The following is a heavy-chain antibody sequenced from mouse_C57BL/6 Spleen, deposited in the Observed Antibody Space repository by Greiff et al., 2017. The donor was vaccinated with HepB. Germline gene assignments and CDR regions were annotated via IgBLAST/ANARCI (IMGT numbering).Heavy chain of an antibody. CDR2: ISNLAYSI. J-gene: IGHJ3*01. CDR3: AITAQATSWFAY. V-gene: IGHV5-15*04. CDR1: GFTFSDYG. Sequence: EVKLVESGGGLVQPGGSLKLSCAASGFTFSDYGMAWVRQAPRKGPEWVAFISNLAYSIYYADTVTGRFTISRENTKNTLYLEMSSLRSEDTAMYYCAITAQATSWFAYWGQGTLVTVSA. D-gene: IGHD3-2*02.